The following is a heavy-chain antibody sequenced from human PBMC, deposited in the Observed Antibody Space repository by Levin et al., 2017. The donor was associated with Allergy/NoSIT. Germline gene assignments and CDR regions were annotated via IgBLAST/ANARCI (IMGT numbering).Heavy chain of an antibody. J-gene: IGHJ4*02. V-gene: IGHV4-34*01. CDR1: GGSFSGYY. CDR3: ARRTYSSGWYFDY. Sequence: SETLSLTCAVYGGSFSGYYWSWIRQPPVKGLEWIGEINHSGSANYNPSLKSRVTISVDTSKNQFSLKMRSVTAADTAVYYCARRTYSSGWYFDYWGQGMLVTVSS. CDR2: INHSGSA. D-gene: IGHD6-19*01.